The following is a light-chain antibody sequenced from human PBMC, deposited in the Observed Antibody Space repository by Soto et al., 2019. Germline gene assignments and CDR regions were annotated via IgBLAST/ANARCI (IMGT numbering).Light chain of an antibody. Sequence: QSVLTQPPSVSGAPGQRVTISCTGSSSNIGAGYDVHWYQQLPGTAPKLLIYGNSNRPSGVPDRFSGSKSGTSASLAITGLQDEDEADYYCQSYDSSLSGLLFGGGTKLTVL. V-gene: IGLV1-40*01. J-gene: IGLJ2*01. CDR2: GNS. CDR3: QSYDSSLSGLL. CDR1: SSNIGAGYD.